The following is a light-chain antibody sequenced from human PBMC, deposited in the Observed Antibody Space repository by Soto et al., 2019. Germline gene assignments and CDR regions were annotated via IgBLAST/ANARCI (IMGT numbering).Light chain of an antibody. CDR2: EVS. Sequence: QSVLTQPASVSGSPGQSITISCTGTSSDVGGYKYVSWYQQHPAKAPKLMIFEVSNRPSGISNRFSGSKSGNTASLTISGLQAEDEADYYCSSSTSTTTPVFGGAPTLTVL. J-gene: IGLJ2*01. CDR3: SSSTSTTTPV. CDR1: SSDVGGYKY. V-gene: IGLV2-14*01.